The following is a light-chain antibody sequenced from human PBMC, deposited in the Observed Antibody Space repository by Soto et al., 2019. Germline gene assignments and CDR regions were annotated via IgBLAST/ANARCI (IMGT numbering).Light chain of an antibody. CDR3: QHDNSYSQA. CDR2: GAS. Sequence: EILLTKSPASLSLSPGDRATLSCRASQSVSNYLVWYQQKPGQAPRLLIYGASTRATGIPARFSGSGSGTEFTLTISSLQPEDFATYYCQHDNSYSQAFGRGTKVDIK. CDR1: QSVSNY. V-gene: IGKV3-15*01. J-gene: IGKJ1*01.